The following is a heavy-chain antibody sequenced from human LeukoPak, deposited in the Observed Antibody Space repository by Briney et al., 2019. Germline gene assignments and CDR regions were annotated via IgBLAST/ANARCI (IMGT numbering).Heavy chain of an antibody. CDR1: DDSISDYY. CDR3: ARDYCSGGSCQGYGMDV. V-gene: IGHV4-59*01. D-gene: IGHD2-15*01. J-gene: IGHJ6*02. CDR2: FHNSGTS. Sequence: SETLSLTCTVSDDSISDYYRGWIRQPPGKGLEWIGYFHNSGTSTYNPSLKSRVTISADTSKNQFSLKLSSVTAADTAVYYCARDYCSGGSCQGYGMDVWGQGTTVTVSS.